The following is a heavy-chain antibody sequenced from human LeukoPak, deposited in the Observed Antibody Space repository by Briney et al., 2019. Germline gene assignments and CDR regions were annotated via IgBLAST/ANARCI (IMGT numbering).Heavy chain of an antibody. Sequence: PGESLRLSCPASGFTSTIHMMTWVRQAPGKGMELFANVKHDEDEKFYVDSVRGQFTSTRDEAQNSLYLEINSLRAEDTAVCYGASGSLWSGILEYWGQGTLVIVSS. CDR1: GFTSTIHM. V-gene: IGHV3-7*01. D-gene: IGHD3-3*01. J-gene: IGHJ4*02. CDR2: VKHDEDEK. CDR3: ASGSLWSGILEY.